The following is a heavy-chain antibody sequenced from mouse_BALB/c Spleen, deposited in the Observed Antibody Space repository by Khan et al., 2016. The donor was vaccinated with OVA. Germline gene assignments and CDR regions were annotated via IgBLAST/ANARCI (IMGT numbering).Heavy chain of an antibody. CDR2: VNPNTDNI. CDR3: ARGSDFFAS. J-gene: IGHJ3*01. V-gene: IGHV1-26*01. Sequence: VQLKESGPDLVKPGASVKISCKASGYSFTLYYMSWVKQSHGKSLEWIGRVNPNTDNINYKQEFKGKAILTVDKSSNTAYMALRSLPSEDSAVYVCARGSDFFASWGQGTLVTVSA. CDR1: GYSFTLYY.